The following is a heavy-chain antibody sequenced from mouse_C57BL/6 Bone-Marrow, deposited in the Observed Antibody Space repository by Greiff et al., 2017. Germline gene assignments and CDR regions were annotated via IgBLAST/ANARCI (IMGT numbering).Heavy chain of an antibody. CDR3: ARRELDDYERNDFDY. CDR1: GFTFKNTY. CDR2: IDPANGNT. Sequence: DVQLQESVAELVRPGASVKLSCTASGFTFKNTYMHWVQQRPEQGLEWIGRIDPANGNTKSAPKFPGKATITVDTSSNPSYLQLSSLTAEDTAIYCCARRELDDYERNDFDYWGQGTTRTVSS. V-gene: IGHV14-3*01. J-gene: IGHJ2*01. D-gene: IGHD2-4*01.